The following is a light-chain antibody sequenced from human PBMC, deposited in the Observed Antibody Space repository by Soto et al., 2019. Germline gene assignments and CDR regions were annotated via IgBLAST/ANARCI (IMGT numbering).Light chain of an antibody. V-gene: IGKV3-20*01. CDR1: QNINSRY. J-gene: IGKJ3*01. Sequence: EIVLTQSPGTLSLSPGERATLSCRASQNINSRYLAWYHQKPGQAPRLLIYGASSRSTGIPDRFSGSGSGTDFTLTISRLEPEDFALYYCQQYGSSPGFTFGPGTKVDIK. CDR3: QQYGSSPGFT. CDR2: GAS.